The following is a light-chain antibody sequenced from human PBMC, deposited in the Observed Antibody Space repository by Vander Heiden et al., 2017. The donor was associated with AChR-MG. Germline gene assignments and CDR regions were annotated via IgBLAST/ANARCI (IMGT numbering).Light chain of an antibody. Sequence: IVMTQSPPTLSVSPGERATLSCRASQSVSAYLAWYQQKPGQAPRLLIYGASTRATGIPARFSGSGYGREFTLTISSRQSDDFAVYYCQQYQNWPPWTFGQGTKVESK. J-gene: IGKJ1*01. V-gene: IGKV3-15*01. CDR2: GAS. CDR1: QSVSAY. CDR3: QQYQNWPPWT.